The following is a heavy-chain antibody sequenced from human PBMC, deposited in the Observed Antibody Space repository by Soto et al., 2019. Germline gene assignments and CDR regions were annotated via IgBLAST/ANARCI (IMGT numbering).Heavy chain of an antibody. Sequence: QVQLVESGGGVAQPGRSLRLSCAASGFTFSNYGMHWVRQAPGKGLEWVAAIWPDGNDNNKLYSESVKGRFTISRDNSENTLYLEMNSLRADDTAVYYCARAGMVATTQLGWFDPWGQGTLVTVSS. J-gene: IGHJ5*02. CDR2: IWPDGNDNNK. V-gene: IGHV3-33*01. CDR3: ARAGMVATTQLGWFDP. CDR1: GFTFSNYG. D-gene: IGHD1-7*01.